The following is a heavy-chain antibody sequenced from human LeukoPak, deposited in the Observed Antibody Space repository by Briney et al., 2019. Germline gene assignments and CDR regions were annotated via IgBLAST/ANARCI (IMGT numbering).Heavy chain of an antibody. V-gene: IGHV3-23*01. D-gene: IGHD3-10*01. Sequence: GGSLRLSCAASGFTFSNYGMNWVRQAPGKGLEWVSIITSGVGITYYADSVKGRFTISRDNSKNTLYLQMNSLRAENTAVYYCAKGDYYDFDYWGQGTLVTVSS. J-gene: IGHJ4*02. CDR2: ITSGVGIT. CDR3: AKGDYYDFDY. CDR1: GFTFSNYG.